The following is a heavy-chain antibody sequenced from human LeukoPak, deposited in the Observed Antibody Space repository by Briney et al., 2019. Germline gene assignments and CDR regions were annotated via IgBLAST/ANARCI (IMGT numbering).Heavy chain of an antibody. CDR1: GGSISSSGYY. Sequence: SETLSLTCTVSGGSISSSGYYWGWIRQPPGKGLEWIGSIYYSGSTYYNPSLKSRVTISVDTSKNQFSLKLSSVTAADTAVYYCARPKGRGYCSGGSCYSGWFDPWGQGTLVTVSS. CDR3: ARPKGRGYCSGGSCYSGWFDP. CDR2: IYYSGST. J-gene: IGHJ5*02. D-gene: IGHD2-15*01. V-gene: IGHV4-39*01.